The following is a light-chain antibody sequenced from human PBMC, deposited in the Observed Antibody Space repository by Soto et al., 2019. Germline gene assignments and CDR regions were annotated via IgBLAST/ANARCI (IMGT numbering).Light chain of an antibody. CDR3: GSWDSSLSAYV. CDR2: DDN. V-gene: IGLV1-51*01. CDR1: SSNIGGNS. J-gene: IGLJ1*01. Sequence: QSVLTQPPSVSAAPGQKVTIAWSGSSSNIGGNSVSRYQQLPGTAPKLLIYDDNTRPSGIPDRSSGSKSGTSATLGITGFQTGDEADYYYGSWDSSLSAYVFGTGTRSPS.